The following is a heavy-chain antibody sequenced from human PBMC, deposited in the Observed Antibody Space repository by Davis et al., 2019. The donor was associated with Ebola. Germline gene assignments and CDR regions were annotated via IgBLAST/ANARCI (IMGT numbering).Heavy chain of an antibody. CDR2: IHNDGST. J-gene: IGHJ5*02. CDR1: GDSIIDHD. Sequence: PGGSLRLSCHFSGDSIIDHDWTWVRQSPGKGLEWIGNIHNDGSTMYSPALKSRATISLDTSKASFSLALTSVTAADTAVYYCANWRWDSKRQFNWIDPWGQGTLVTVSS. D-gene: IGHD5-24*01. CDR3: ANWRWDSKRQFNWIDP. V-gene: IGHV4-4*09.